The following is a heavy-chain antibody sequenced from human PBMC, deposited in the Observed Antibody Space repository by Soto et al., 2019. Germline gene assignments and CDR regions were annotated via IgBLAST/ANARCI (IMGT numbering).Heavy chain of an antibody. CDR1: GFTFSSYS. V-gene: IGHV3-21*01. D-gene: IGHD5-12*01. CDR2: ISSSSSYI. CDR3: AREDLVAIDY. Sequence: PVGSLRLSCAASGFTFSSYSMNWVRQAPGKGLEWVSSISSSSSYIYYADSVKGRFTISRDNAKNSLYLQMNSLRAEDTAVYYCAREDLVAIDYWGQGTLVTAPQ. J-gene: IGHJ4*02.